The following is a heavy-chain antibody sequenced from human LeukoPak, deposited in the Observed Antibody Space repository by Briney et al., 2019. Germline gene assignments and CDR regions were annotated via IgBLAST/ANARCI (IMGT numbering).Heavy chain of an antibody. D-gene: IGHD3-10*01. J-gene: IGHJ6*02. Sequence: SETLSLTCTVSGGSTSSYYWSWIRQPAGKGLEWIGRIYTSGGTNYNPSLKSRVTMSVDTSKNQFSLKLSSVTAADTAVYYCARDYIVEGSYYPPYYYYGMDVWGQGTTVTVSS. CDR1: GGSTSSYY. V-gene: IGHV4-4*07. CDR3: ARDYIVEGSYYPPYYYYGMDV. CDR2: IYTSGGT.